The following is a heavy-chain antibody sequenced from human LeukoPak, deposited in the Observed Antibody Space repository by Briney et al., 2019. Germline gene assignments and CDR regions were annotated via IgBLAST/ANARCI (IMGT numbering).Heavy chain of an antibody. CDR1: GGTFSSYA. V-gene: IGHV1-69*05. CDR2: IIPIFGTA. CDR3: ARDIQLWLPGRRDALDY. J-gene: IGHJ4*02. Sequence: SVKVSCKASGGTFSSYAISWVRQAPGQGLEWMGGIIPIFGTANYAQKFQGRVTITTDESTSTAYMELSSLRSEDTAVYYCARDIQLWLPGRRDALDYWGQGTLVTVSS. D-gene: IGHD5-18*01.